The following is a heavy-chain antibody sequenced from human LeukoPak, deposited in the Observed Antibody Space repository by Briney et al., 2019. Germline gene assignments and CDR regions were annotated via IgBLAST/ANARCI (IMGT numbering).Heavy chain of an antibody. J-gene: IGHJ5*02. CDR3: ASEAYYPNTSGLKWFDP. CDR1: GFSFDSYG. CDR2: ITAGSSYI. V-gene: IGHV3-21*01. Sequence: GGSLRLSCSGSGFSFDSYGMHWVRRAPGKGLEWVSSITAGSSYIEYADSVKGRFTISRDNGRHSVFLQMNSLRVEDTAIYYCASEAYYPNTSGLKWFDPWGQGTPVTVSS. D-gene: IGHD3-22*01.